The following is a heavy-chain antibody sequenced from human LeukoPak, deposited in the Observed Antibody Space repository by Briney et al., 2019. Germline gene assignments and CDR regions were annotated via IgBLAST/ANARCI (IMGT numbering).Heavy chain of an antibody. J-gene: IGHJ6*02. CDR3: STAYYYYGMDV. V-gene: IGHV3-15*01. CDR2: IKSKTDGGTT. Sequence: GGSLRLSCAASGFTLSNAWMSWVRQAPGKGLEWVGRIKSKTDGGTTDYAAPAKGRFTISRDDSKNTLYLQMNSLKTEDTAVYYCSTAYYYYGMDVWGQGTTVTVSS. CDR1: GFTLSNAW.